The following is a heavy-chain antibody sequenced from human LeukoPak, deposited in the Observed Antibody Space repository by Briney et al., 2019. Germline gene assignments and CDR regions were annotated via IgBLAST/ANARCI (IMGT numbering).Heavy chain of an antibody. CDR3: AILDGSSSSHRD. Sequence: TPSETLSLTCAVSGGSISSGGYSWRWIRQPPGKGLEWIGYIYHSGSTYYNPSLKSRVTISVDRSKNQFSLKLSSVTAADTAVYYCAILDGSSSSHRDWGQGTLVTVSS. D-gene: IGHD6-13*01. V-gene: IGHV4-30-2*01. CDR2: IYHSGST. J-gene: IGHJ4*02. CDR1: GGSISSGGYS.